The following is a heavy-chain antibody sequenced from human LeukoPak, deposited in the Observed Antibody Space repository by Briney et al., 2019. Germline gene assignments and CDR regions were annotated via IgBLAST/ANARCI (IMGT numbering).Heavy chain of an antibody. CDR1: GYTFTGYY. J-gene: IGHJ4*02. Sequence: GASVKVSCKASGYTFTGYYMHWVRQAPGQGLEWMGWINPNSGGTNYAQKFQGRVTMTRDTSINTAYMELSRLRSDDTAVYYCASTPDRRGYSGYDLGPLDYWGQGTLVTVSS. D-gene: IGHD5-12*01. V-gene: IGHV1-2*02. CDR3: ASTPDRRGYSGYDLGPLDY. CDR2: INPNSGGT.